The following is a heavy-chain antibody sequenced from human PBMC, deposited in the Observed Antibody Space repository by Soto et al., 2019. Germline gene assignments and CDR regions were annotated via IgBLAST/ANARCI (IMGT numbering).Heavy chain of an antibody. CDR2: IYRSGTT. D-gene: IGHD1-26*01. Sequence: SETLSLTCVVSNFSISSGYYGGWIRQSPGKGLEWIASIYRSGTTSYNPSLKSRVTISVDPSKNQFSLMLTAVTAADTAVYYCGRTHSGSYYSVFNYWGRGSLVTVSS. J-gene: IGHJ4*02. V-gene: IGHV4-38-2*01. CDR1: NFSISSGYY. CDR3: GRTHSGSYYSVFNY.